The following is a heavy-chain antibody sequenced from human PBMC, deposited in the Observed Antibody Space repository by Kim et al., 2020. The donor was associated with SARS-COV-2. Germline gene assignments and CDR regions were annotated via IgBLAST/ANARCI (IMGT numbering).Heavy chain of an antibody. V-gene: IGHV4-39*01. J-gene: IGHJ4*02. D-gene: IGHD6-19*01. CDR2: IYYGGKT. CDR3: ARHVPAVAWSFDY. Sequence: SETLSLTCTVSGGSISSGTYFWGWIRQPPEKGLEWIASIYYGGKTYYNSSLKSRITISMDASKSQFSLRLNSVTAADTAVYYCARHVPAVAWSFDYWGQGILVTVSS. CDR1: GGSISSGTYF.